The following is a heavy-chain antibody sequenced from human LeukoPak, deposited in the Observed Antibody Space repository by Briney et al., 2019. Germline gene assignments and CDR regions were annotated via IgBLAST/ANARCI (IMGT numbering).Heavy chain of an antibody. V-gene: IGHV1-2*02. J-gene: IGHJ5*02. CDR1: GYTFTGYY. D-gene: IGHD3-22*01. Sequence: ASVKVSCKASGYTFTGYYMHWVRQAPGQGLEWMGWINPNSGGTNYAQKFQGRVTMTRDTSISTAYMELSRLRSDDTAVYYCARMYYYDNSGPNWFDPWGQGTLVTVSS. CDR2: INPNSGGT. CDR3: ARMYYYDNSGPNWFDP.